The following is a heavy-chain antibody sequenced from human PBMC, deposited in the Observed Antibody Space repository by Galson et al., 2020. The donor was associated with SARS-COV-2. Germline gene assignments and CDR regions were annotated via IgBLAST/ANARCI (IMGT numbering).Heavy chain of an antibody. Sequence: TGGSLRLSCEASGFTFSTYGMAWVRQDPGKGLEWVAVIWYDGSNKYYADSVKGRFTISRDNSKNTLYLQMNSLRADDTAVYYCARGSSSNAFDIWGQGTMVTVSS. D-gene: IGHD3-10*01. V-gene: IGHV3-33*01. CDR3: ARGSSSNAFDI. J-gene: IGHJ3*02. CDR2: IWYDGSNK. CDR1: GFTFSTYG.